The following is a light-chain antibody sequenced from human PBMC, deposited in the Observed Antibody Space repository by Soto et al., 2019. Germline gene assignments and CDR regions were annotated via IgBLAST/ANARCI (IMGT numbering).Light chain of an antibody. Sequence: DIQMTQSPCSLSASVAHRVNITCRASQSISSYLNWYQQKPGKAPKLLIYAASSLQSGVPSRFSGIGSGTEFTLTISSLKPDDFATYYCQQYNSYWTFGQGTKVDIK. V-gene: IGKV1-39*01. J-gene: IGKJ1*01. CDR2: AAS. CDR3: QQYNSYWT. CDR1: QSISSY.